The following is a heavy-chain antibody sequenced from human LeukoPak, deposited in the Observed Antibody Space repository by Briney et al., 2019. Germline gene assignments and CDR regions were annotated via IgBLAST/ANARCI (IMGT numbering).Heavy chain of an antibody. CDR2: INSDGSST. D-gene: IGHD6-6*01. J-gene: IGHJ4*02. CDR3: ASSSIAARY. CDR1: GFTFRSYR. V-gene: IGHV3-74*01. Sequence: GSLRLSCAASGFTFRSYRMHWVRQAPGKGLVWVSGINSDGSSTSYADSVKGRFTISRDNAKNSLYLQMNSLRAEDTAVYYCASSSIAARYWGQGTLVTVSS.